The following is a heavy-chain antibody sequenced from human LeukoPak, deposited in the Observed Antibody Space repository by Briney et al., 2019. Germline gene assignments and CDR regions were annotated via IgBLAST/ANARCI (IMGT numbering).Heavy chain of an antibody. Sequence: PSQTLSLTCTVSGGSISSASYYWSWIRQPAGKGLQWIGRIYTSGGTYYNPSLKSRVTISVDMSKNQFSLKLSSVTAADTAVYYCAREREGPYGYLDYWGQGTLVTVSS. J-gene: IGHJ4*02. CDR2: IYTSGGT. CDR3: AREREGPYGYLDY. CDR1: GGSISSASYY. V-gene: IGHV4-61*02. D-gene: IGHD4-17*01.